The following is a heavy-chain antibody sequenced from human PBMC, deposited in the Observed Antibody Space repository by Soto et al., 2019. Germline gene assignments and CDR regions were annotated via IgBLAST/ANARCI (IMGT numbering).Heavy chain of an antibody. D-gene: IGHD1-1*01. J-gene: IGHJ5*02. CDR2: IYVDHSET. V-gene: IGHV5-51*01. CDR3: ARANVWNASFFANNSLDP. CDR1: GYSFTNYW. Sequence: GESLKISCKGSGYSFTNYWIGWVRQMPGKGLEWMGTIYVDHSETSYRPPFQGRVTISPVKSISAAYLQWGSLKASDTGMYYCARANVWNASFFANNSLDPWGQGTQGTVSS.